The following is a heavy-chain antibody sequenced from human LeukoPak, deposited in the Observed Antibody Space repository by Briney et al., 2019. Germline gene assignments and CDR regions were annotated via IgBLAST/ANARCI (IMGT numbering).Heavy chain of an antibody. Sequence: GGSLRLSCAASGFTFSSYGMSCVRQAPGKGLEWVSAISGSGSSTYYADSVKGRFTISRDNSKNTLYLQMNSLRAEDTAVYYCAKGLWYYYDSSGYVGYWGQGTLVTVSS. CDR1: GFTFSSYG. CDR2: ISGSGSST. CDR3: AKGLWYYYDSSGYVGY. J-gene: IGHJ4*02. V-gene: IGHV3-23*01. D-gene: IGHD3-22*01.